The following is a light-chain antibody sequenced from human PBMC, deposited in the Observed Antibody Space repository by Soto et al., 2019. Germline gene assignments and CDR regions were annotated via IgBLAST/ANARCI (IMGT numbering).Light chain of an antibody. J-gene: IGLJ1*01. CDR1: SSNIGAGYD. Sequence: QSVLTQPPSVSGAPGQRVTISCTGSSSNIGAGYDVHWYQQLPGTAPKLLIYGNSNRPSGVPDRFSGSKSGTSASLAITGLQAEDEADYYCQSYDRNYVFGTGTKLTVL. V-gene: IGLV1-40*01. CDR3: QSYDRNYV. CDR2: GNS.